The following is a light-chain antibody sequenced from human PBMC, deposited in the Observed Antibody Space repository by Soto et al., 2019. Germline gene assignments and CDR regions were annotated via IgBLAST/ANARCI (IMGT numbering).Light chain of an antibody. CDR3: SSYAGSNNFV. CDR1: SNDVGGYNY. V-gene: IGLV2-8*01. CDR2: EVS. Sequence: QSALTQPPSASGSPGQSVTISCTGTSNDVGGYNYVSWYQQHPGKAPKLMIYEVSKRPSGVPDRFSGSKSDNTASLTVSGLQAEDEADYYCSSYAGSNNFVFGTGTKVTVL. J-gene: IGLJ1*01.